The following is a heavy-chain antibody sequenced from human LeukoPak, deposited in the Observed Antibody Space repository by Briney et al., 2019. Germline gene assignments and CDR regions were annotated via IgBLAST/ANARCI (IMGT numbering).Heavy chain of an antibody. CDR1: GYSFAGYE. Sequence: GASVKVSCRAYGYSFAGYEISWVRQAPGRGLEWMGRISGYNGSTKYAQKFHDRVTMTTDTSTSTAYMELRSLRSDDTAVYYCSTRITVFGVVGGDYWGQGTLITVTS. CDR3: STRITVFGVVGGDY. V-gene: IGHV1-18*01. CDR2: ISGYNGST. D-gene: IGHD3-3*01. J-gene: IGHJ4*02.